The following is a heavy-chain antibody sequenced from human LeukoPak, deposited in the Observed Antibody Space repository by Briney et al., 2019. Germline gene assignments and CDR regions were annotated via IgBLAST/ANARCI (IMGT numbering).Heavy chain of an antibody. V-gene: IGHV4-34*01. J-gene: IGHJ5*02. CDR1: GGSFSGYY. Sequence: SETLSLTFAVYGGSFSGYYWSWIRQPPGKGLEWIGEINHSGSTNYNPSLKSRVTISVDTSKNQFSLKLSSVTAADTAVYYCARGGGMRYYYGSGSPYKTWGQGTLVTVSS. CDR3: ARGGGMRYYYGSGSPYKT. D-gene: IGHD3-10*01. CDR2: INHSGST.